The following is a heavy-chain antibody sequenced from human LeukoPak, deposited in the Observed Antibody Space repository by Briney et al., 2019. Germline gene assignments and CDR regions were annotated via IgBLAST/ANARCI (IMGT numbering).Heavy chain of an antibody. CDR1: GFTFSSYR. V-gene: IGHV3-7*03. Sequence: GGSLRLSCAASGFTFSSYRMNWVRQAPGKGLGWVANIKQDGSEKYYVDSVKGRFTISRDNAKNSLYLQMNSLRAEDTAVYYCARELWYYDSSGYYYWGQGTLVTVSS. D-gene: IGHD3-22*01. CDR3: ARELWYYDSSGYYY. J-gene: IGHJ4*02. CDR2: IKQDGSEK.